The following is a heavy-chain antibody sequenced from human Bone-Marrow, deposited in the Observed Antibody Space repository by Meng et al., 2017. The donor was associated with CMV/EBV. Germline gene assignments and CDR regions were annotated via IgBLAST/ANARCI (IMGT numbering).Heavy chain of an antibody. CDR1: GFTFSSYA. CDR2: ISGSGGST. D-gene: IGHD3-22*01. J-gene: IGHJ4*02. V-gene: IGHV3-23*01. Sequence: LSLTCAASGFTFSSYAMSWVRQAPGKGLEWVSAISGSGGSTYYADSVKGRFTISRDNSKNTLYLQMNSLRAEDTAVYYCAKDHYYDSSGYDYWGQGTLVTVSS. CDR3: AKDHYYDSSGYDY.